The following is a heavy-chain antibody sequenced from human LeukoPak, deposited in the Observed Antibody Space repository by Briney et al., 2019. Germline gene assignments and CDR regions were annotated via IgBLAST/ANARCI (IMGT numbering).Heavy chain of an antibody. Sequence: SETLSLTCTVSGGSISSGSYYWSWIRQPAGKGLEWIGRIYTSGSTNYNPSLKSRVTISVDTSKNQFSLKLSSVTAADTAVYYCVRDALQGYSYGYFDYWGQGTLVTVSS. J-gene: IGHJ4*02. CDR1: GGSISSGSYY. CDR3: VRDALQGYSYGYFDY. V-gene: IGHV4-61*02. CDR2: IYTSGST. D-gene: IGHD5-18*01.